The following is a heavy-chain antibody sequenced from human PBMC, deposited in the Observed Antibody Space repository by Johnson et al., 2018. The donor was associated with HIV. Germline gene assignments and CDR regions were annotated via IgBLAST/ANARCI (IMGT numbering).Heavy chain of an antibody. J-gene: IGHJ3*02. CDR3: ARLPSGDSRDDLDI. CDR1: GFTFSSYG. V-gene: IGHV3-30-3*01. D-gene: IGHD5-18*01. CDR2: ISYDGSNK. Sequence: QVQLVESGGGVVQPGRSLRLSCAASGFTFSSYGIHWVRQAPGKGLEWVAVISYDGSNKYYADSVKGRFTISRDKSKNTLYLQINSLRPEDTAVYYCARLPSGDSRDDLDIWGQGTMVTVSS.